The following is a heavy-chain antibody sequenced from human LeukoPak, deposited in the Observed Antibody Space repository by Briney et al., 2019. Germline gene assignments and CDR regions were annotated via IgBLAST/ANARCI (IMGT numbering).Heavy chain of an antibody. Sequence: PGGSLRLSCAASGFTFSSYEMNWVRQAPGKGLECISYISSDGSTKYYADSVKGRFTISRDNAKNSLYLQMNSLRAEDTALYYCARRYYYHSSPIDSWGQGTLVTVSS. CDR1: GFTFSSYE. CDR2: ISSDGSTK. CDR3: ARRYYYHSSPIDS. J-gene: IGHJ4*02. D-gene: IGHD3-22*01. V-gene: IGHV3-48*03.